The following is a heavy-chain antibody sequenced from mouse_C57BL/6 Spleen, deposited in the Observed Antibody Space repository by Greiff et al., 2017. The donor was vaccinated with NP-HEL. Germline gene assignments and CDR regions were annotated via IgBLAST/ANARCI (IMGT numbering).Heavy chain of an antibody. Sequence: EVQVVESEGGLVQPGSSMKLSCTASGFTFSDYYMAWVRQVPEKGLEWVANINYDGSSTYYLDSLKSRFIISRDNATNILYLQMSSLKSEDTATYYCAREGVRRDYLDYWGQGTTLTVSS. D-gene: IGHD2-14*01. V-gene: IGHV5-16*01. J-gene: IGHJ2*01. CDR2: INYDGSST. CDR1: GFTFSDYY. CDR3: AREGVRRDYLDY.